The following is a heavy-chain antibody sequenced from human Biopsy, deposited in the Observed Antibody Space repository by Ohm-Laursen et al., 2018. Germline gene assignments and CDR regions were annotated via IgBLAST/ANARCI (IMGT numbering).Heavy chain of an antibody. J-gene: IGHJ4*02. Sequence: SLRLSCAAPGFTFRSYAMSWVRQAPGMGLEWVSVIYSGDRPYYRESVRGRFTISRDNSKNTLYLQMNSLRADDTAVYYCARNKPGSSSGSDFDYWGQGTLVTVSS. V-gene: IGHV3-53*01. CDR2: IYSGDRP. D-gene: IGHD6-6*01. CDR1: GFTFRSYA. CDR3: ARNKPGSSSGSDFDY.